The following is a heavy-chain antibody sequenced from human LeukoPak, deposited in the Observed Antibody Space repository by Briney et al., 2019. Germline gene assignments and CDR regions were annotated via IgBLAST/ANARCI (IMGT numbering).Heavy chain of an antibody. CDR1: GGSISSSSYY. D-gene: IGHD3-22*01. V-gene: IGHV4-39*07. J-gene: IGHJ4*02. CDR2: IYYSGST. Sequence: SETLSLTCTVSGGSISSSSYYWGWIRQPPGRGLEWTGSIYYSGSTYYNPSLKSRVTISVDTSKNQFSLKLSSVTAADTAVYYCARVGGLGESSGYYHDYWGQGTLVTVSS. CDR3: ARVGGLGESSGYYHDY.